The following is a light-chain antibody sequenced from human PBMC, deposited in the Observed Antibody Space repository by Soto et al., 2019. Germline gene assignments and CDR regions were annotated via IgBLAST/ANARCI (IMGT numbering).Light chain of an antibody. Sequence: DIQMTQSPSSLSASVGDRVTMACRASPTISNYVNWYQQKPGKAPNLLIFGASGLQSGVPSRFTGSRSGTDFTLTINGLQPEDFATDYCQQSYNTPRTFGQGTKVEIK. CDR2: GAS. J-gene: IGKJ1*01. CDR1: PTISNY. V-gene: IGKV1-39*01. CDR3: QQSYNTPRT.